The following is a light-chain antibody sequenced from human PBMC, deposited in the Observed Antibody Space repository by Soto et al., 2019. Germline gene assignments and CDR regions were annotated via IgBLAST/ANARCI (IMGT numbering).Light chain of an antibody. CDR2: GAS. Sequence: EIVLTQSPGTLSFSPGERATLSCRASQSVSSYLAWYQQKPGQAPRLLIYGASSRATGIPGRFSGSGSGTDFPLTISRLEPEDFAVYYCQQYGRSPFTFGPGTKVDIK. CDR1: QSVSSY. CDR3: QQYGRSPFT. J-gene: IGKJ3*01. V-gene: IGKV3-20*01.